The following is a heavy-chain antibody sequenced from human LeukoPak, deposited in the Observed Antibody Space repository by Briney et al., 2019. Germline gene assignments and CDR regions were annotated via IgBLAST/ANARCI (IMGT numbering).Heavy chain of an antibody. J-gene: IGHJ5*02. CDR2: IYYSGST. CDR3: ARQEDWFDP. CDR1: GGSISSSSYY. Sequence: SETLSLTCTVSGGSISSSSYYWGWIRQPPGKGLEWIGSIYYSGSTYHNPSLKSRVTISVDTSKNQLSLRLSSVTAADTAVYYCARQEDWFDPWGQGTLVTVSS. V-gene: IGHV4-39*01.